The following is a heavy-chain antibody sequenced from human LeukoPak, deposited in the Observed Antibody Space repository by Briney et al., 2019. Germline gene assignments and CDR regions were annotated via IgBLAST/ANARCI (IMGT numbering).Heavy chain of an antibody. V-gene: IGHV3-23*01. CDR2: ISGSGGST. CDR3: AKDLSGYTLYYFDY. J-gene: IGHJ4*02. CDR1: GFTFSSYA. D-gene: IGHD3-22*01. Sequence: GGSLRLSCAASGFTFSSYAMSWVRQTPGKGLEWVSAISGSGGSTYYADSVKGRFTISRDNSKNTLYLQMNSLRAEDTAVYYCAKDLSGYTLYYFDYWGQGTLVTVSS.